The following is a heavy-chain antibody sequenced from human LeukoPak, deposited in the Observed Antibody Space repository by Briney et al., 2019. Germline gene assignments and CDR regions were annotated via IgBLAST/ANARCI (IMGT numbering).Heavy chain of an antibody. J-gene: IGHJ6*03. CDR3: SRFSGPGMQHYYYYMDV. Sequence: GGSLRLSCAASGFSVSMKYMTWVRQAPGKGLEWVSVIFSGGTTYYADSVKGRFTVSRDNSKNMMYLQMNSLRAEDAAVYYCSRFSGPGMQHYYYYMDVWGTGTTVTVSS. CDR2: IFSGGTT. V-gene: IGHV3-53*01. CDR1: GFSVSMKY. D-gene: IGHD3-10*01.